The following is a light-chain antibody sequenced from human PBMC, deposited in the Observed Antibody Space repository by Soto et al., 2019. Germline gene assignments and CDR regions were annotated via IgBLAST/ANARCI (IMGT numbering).Light chain of an antibody. J-gene: IGLJ1*01. Sequence: QSVLTQPPSVSGAPGQRVTISCTGSSSKIGAGYDVHWCQQLPGTAPKLLIYGNSNRPSGVPDRFSGSKSGTSASLAITGLQAEDEADYYCQSYDSSLSGSGVFGTGTKVTVL. CDR2: GNS. CDR1: SSKIGAGYD. CDR3: QSYDSSLSGSGV. V-gene: IGLV1-40*01.